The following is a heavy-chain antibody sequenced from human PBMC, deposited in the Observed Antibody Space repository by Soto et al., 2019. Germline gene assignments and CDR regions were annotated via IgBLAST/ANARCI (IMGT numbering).Heavy chain of an antibody. Sequence: GGSLRLSCAASGFAFSSHPMSWVRQAPEKGLEWVSGISDSGGITYNADSVKGRFTISRDNSKNTLYLQMNSLRAEDTAVYYCARRAFGSSRTFDIWGQGTMVTVSS. D-gene: IGHD6-6*01. J-gene: IGHJ3*02. CDR1: GFAFSSHP. CDR3: ARRAFGSSRTFDI. V-gene: IGHV3-23*01. CDR2: ISDSGGIT.